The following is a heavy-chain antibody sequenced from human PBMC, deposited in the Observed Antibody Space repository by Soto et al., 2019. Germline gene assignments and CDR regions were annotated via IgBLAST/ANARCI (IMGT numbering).Heavy chain of an antibody. Sequence: ASVKVSCKASGYTFTSYYMHWVRQAPGQGLEWMGIINPSGGSTSYAQKFQGRVTMTRDTSTSTVYMELSSLRSEDTAVYYCARGAYMARIEARDYGMDVWGQGTTVTVSS. CDR1: GYTFTSYY. D-gene: IGHD6-6*01. CDR2: INPSGGST. V-gene: IGHV1-46*01. CDR3: ARGAYMARIEARDYGMDV. J-gene: IGHJ6*02.